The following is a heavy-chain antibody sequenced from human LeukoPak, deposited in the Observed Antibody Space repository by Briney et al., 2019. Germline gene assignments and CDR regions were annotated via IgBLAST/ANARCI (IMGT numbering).Heavy chain of an antibody. CDR1: GYTFTSYA. V-gene: IGHV7-4-1*02. D-gene: IGHD2-2*01. CDR3: ARDHCSSTSCYGYYFDY. J-gene: IGHJ4*02. CDR2: INTNTGNP. Sequence: ASVKVSCKASGYTFTSYAMNWVRQAPGQGLEWMGWINTNTGNPTYAQGFTGRFVFSLDTSVSTAYLQISSLKAEDTAVYYCARDHCSSTSCYGYYFDYWGQGTLVTVSS.